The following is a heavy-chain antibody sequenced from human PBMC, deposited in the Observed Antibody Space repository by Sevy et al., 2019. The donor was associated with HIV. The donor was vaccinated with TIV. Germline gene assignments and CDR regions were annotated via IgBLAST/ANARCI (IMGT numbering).Heavy chain of an antibody. CDR1: GGSISYYY. J-gene: IGHJ5*02. CDR3: AREGFTSSSFGWFEP. V-gene: IGHV4-59*13. CDR2: IYDSGRT. D-gene: IGHD6-13*01. Sequence: SETLSLTCTVSGGSISYYYWTWIRQPPGKGLEWIGYIYDSGRTNYNPSLKSRVTISVDTSKNQFSLKLSSVTAADTAVYYSAREGFTSSSFGWFEPWGQGTLVTVSS.